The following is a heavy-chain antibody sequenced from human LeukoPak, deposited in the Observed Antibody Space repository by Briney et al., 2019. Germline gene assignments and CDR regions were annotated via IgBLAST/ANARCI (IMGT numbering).Heavy chain of an antibody. CDR1: XXXXXXXY. CDR3: XXXXXXXXXXXXFXY. J-gene: IGHJ4*02. V-gene: IGHV1-2*02. Sequence: SXXXXXXXYXHWVRQAPGXGLXXXGWINPNSGGTNYAQKFQGRVTMTRDTXISTAYMEVRSLRSDDTAVYYCXXXXXXXXXXXXFXYWGQGTLVTVSS. CDR2: INPNSGGT.